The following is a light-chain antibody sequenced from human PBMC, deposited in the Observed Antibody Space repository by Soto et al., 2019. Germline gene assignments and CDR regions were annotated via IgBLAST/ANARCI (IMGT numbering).Light chain of an antibody. J-gene: IGLJ3*02. CDR2: DSN. V-gene: IGLV1-51*01. CDR1: SSNIGNND. CDR3: ATWDSSLSAVV. Sequence: QSVLTQPPSVSAAPGQKVTISCSGSSSNIGNNDISWYQQLPGTAPKLLIYDSNKRPSGIPDRFSGSKSGTSAALGITGLRTGDEADYHCATWDSSLSAVVFGGGTKITVL.